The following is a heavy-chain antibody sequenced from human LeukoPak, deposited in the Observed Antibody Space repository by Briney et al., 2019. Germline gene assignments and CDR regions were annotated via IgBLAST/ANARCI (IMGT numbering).Heavy chain of an antibody. CDR1: GYTFTGYY. CDR3: ARDLSGGYNGWFDP. D-gene: IGHD3-22*01. V-gene: IGHV1-2*02. CDR2: INPNSGGT. Sequence: ASVKVSCKASGYTFTGYYMHWVRQAPGQGLEWMGWINPNSGGTNYAQEFQGRVTMTRDTSISTAYMELSRLRSDDTAVYYCARDLSGGYNGWFDPWGQGTLVTVSS. J-gene: IGHJ5*02.